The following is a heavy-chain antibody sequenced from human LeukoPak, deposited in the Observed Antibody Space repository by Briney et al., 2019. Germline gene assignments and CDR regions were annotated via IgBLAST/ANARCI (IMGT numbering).Heavy chain of an antibody. CDR3: ARLTPAAGRLYFVD. J-gene: IGHJ4*02. CDR2: LYNTGNT. V-gene: IGHV3-NL1*01. D-gene: IGHD6-13*01. CDR1: GFTFSSYG. Sequence: PGGSLRLSCAASGFTFSSYGMHWVRQAPGKGLEWVSTLYNTGNTYYANSVKGRFSISRDNSKNTLFLQMNSLRAEDTAVYYCARLTPAAGRLYFVDWGPGTLVTVSS.